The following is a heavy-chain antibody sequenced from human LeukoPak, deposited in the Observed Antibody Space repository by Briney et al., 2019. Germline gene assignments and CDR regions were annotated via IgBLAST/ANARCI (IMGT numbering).Heavy chain of an antibody. J-gene: IGHJ4*02. CDR3: ASSGWTIAADY. Sequence: PPETLSLTCTVSGYSISSGYYWGWIRQPPGKGLEWIGSIYHSGSTYYNPSLKSRVTISVDTSKNQFSLKLSSVTAADTAVYYCASSGWTIAADYWGQGTLVTVSS. V-gene: IGHV4-38-2*02. D-gene: IGHD6-25*01. CDR2: IYHSGST. CDR1: GYSISSGYY.